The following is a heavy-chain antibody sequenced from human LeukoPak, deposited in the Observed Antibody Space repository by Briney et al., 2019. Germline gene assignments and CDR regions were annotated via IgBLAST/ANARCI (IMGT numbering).Heavy chain of an antibody. D-gene: IGHD6-19*01. CDR1: GFTFSSYA. Sequence: GGSLRLSCAASGFTFSSYAMSWVRQAPGKGLEWVSTISGSGGSTYYADSVKGRFTISRDNSKSTLYLQMNSLRAEDAAVYYCARGSYSSAWYGDYWGQGTLVTVSS. J-gene: IGHJ4*02. CDR2: ISGSGGST. CDR3: ARGSYSSAWYGDY. V-gene: IGHV3-23*01.